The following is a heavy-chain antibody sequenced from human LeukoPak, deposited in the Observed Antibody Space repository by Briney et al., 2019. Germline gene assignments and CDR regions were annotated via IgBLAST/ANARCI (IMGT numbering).Heavy chain of an antibody. Sequence: SETLSLTCTVSGGSISSYYWSWIRQPAGKGLEWIGRIYTSGSTNYNPSLKSRVTMSVDTSKNQFSLKLSSVTAADTAVYYCARVSMTTVTPGYFDYWGQGTLVTVSS. D-gene: IGHD4-17*01. CDR3: ARVSMTTVTPGYFDY. V-gene: IGHV4-4*07. CDR1: GGSISSYY. J-gene: IGHJ4*02. CDR2: IYTSGST.